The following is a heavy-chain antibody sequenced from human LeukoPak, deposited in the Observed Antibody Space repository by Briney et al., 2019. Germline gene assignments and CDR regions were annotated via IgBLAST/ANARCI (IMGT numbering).Heavy chain of an antibody. CDR2: ISAYNGNT. V-gene: IGHV1-18*01. Sequence: ASVKVSCKASDYTFTTYGISWVRQAPGQGLEWMGWISAYNGNTNYAQKLQGRVTMTTDTSTSTAYMELRSLRPDDTAVYYCARDRGDGYNAYYLDYWGQGTLVTVSS. CDR1: DYTFTTYG. J-gene: IGHJ4*02. CDR3: ARDRGDGYNAYYLDY. D-gene: IGHD5-24*01.